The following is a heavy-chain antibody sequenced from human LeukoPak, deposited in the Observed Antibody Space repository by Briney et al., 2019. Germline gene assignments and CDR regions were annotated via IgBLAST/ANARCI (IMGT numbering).Heavy chain of an antibody. CDR1: GGSFSGYY. V-gene: IGHV4-34*01. CDR3: ARRRIRTGRGGYYFDY. D-gene: IGHD5-24*01. J-gene: IGHJ4*02. CDR2: INHSGST. Sequence: SETLSLTCAVYGGSFSGYYWSWIRQPPGKGLEWIGEINHSGSTNYNPSLKSRVTISVDTSKNQFSLKLSSVTAADTAVYYCARRRIRTGRGGYYFDYWGQGTLVTVSS.